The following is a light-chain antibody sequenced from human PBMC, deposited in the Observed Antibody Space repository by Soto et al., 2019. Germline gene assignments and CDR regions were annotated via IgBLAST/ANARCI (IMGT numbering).Light chain of an antibody. V-gene: IGKV3-20*01. J-gene: IGKJ4*01. CDR1: QSVSSSY. CDR2: GAS. CDR3: QQYGSSPPLT. Sequence: EFVLTQSPGTLSLSPGERATLSCRASQSVSSSYLAWYQQKPGQAPRILIYGASTRATGIPDRFSGSGSGTDFTLTISRLEPEDFALYYCQQYGSSPPLTFRGGTKVEIK.